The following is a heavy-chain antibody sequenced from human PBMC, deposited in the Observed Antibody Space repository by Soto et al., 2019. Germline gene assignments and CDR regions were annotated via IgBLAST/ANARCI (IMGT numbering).Heavy chain of an antibody. Sequence: SLTCTVSGGSISSSSYYWGWIRQPPGKGLEWIGSIYYSGSTYYNPSLKSRVTISVDTSKNQFSLKLSSVTAADTAVYYCARLPRSPNYDILTGPNAFDIWGQGTMVTVSS. CDR3: ARLPRSPNYDILTGPNAFDI. D-gene: IGHD3-9*01. J-gene: IGHJ3*02. CDR2: IYYSGST. CDR1: GGSISSSSYY. V-gene: IGHV4-39*01.